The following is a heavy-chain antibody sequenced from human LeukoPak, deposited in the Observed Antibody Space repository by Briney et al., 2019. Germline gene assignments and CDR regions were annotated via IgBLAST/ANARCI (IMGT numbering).Heavy chain of an antibody. CDR1: GFTFSTYT. CDR2: ITSSSGYI. J-gene: IGHJ3*02. V-gene: IGHV3-21*01. Sequence: GGSLRLSCAVSGFTFSTYTMNWVRQAPGKGLEWVSSITSSSGYIYYADSVKGRFTISRDNAKNSLYLQMNSLRAEDTAVYYCARFYSAGITDAFDIWGQGTMVTVSS. CDR3: ARFYSAGITDAFDI. D-gene: IGHD3-10*01.